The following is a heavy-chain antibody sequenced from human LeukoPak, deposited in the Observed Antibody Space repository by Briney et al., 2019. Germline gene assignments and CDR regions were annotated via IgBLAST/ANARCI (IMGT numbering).Heavy chain of an antibody. CDR3: AREVGGSYYGPTDH. V-gene: IGHV4-61*02. CDR1: GDSISSGSYY. D-gene: IGHD3-10*01. Sequence: SQTLSLTCTVSGDSISSGSYYWSWIRQPAGKGLGWIGRIYTSGNTYYNPSLKSRVTISVDTSKNQFSLKLSSVTAADTAMYYCAREVGGSYYGPTDHWGQGTLVTVST. J-gene: IGHJ4*02. CDR2: IYTSGNT.